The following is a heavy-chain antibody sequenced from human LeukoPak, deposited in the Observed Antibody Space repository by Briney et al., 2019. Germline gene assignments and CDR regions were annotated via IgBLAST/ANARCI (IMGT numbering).Heavy chain of an antibody. CDR2: ISSDGSGT. J-gene: IGHJ4*02. D-gene: IGHD3-22*01. Sequence: GGSLRLSCAVSGFTFSSYWMDWVRQAPGKGLVWVSRISSDGSGTSYADSVKGRFTISRDNAKNTLYLQMNRLRAEDTGVYYCARANHPTYYDSSGYYQDYWGQGTLVTVSS. CDR1: GFTFSSYW. CDR3: ARANHPTYYDSSGYYQDY. V-gene: IGHV3-74*01.